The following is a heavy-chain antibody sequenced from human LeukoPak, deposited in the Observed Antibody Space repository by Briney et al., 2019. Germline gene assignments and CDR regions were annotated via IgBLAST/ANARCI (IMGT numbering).Heavy chain of an antibody. CDR1: GFTFSDYY. D-gene: IGHD3-16*01. Sequence: KPGGSLRLSCAASGFTFSDYYMSWIRQAPGKRLEWVSYISSSGSTIYYADSVKGRFTISRDNAKNSLYLQMNSLRAEDTAVYYCARESPTGDYYFDYWGQGTLVTVSS. V-gene: IGHV3-11*01. CDR3: ARESPTGDYYFDY. CDR2: ISSSGSTI. J-gene: IGHJ4*02.